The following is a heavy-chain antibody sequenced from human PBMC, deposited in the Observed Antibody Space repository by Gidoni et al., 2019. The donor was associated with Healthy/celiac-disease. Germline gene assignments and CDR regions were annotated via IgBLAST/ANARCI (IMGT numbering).Heavy chain of an antibody. CDR1: GFTFRSYA. V-gene: IGHV3-64D*09. CDR2: ISSHGGSI. D-gene: IGHD2-21*02. CDR3: VKDSPAYCGGDCSFPDAFDI. Sequence: EVQLVASGGGFVQPGGALRLSCSASGFTFRSYAMHWVRQAPGKGLAYFSAISSHGGSIYYADSGKGRFTISRDNSKHTLYLQMSSLSAEDTAVYYCVKDSPAYCGGDCSFPDAFDIWGQGTMVTVSS. J-gene: IGHJ3*02.